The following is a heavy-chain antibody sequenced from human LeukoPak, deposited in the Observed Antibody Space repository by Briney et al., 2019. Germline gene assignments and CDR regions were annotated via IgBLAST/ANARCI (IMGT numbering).Heavy chain of an antibody. Sequence: SETLSLACTVSGGSISSSSYYWSWIRQHPGKGLEWIGYIYYSGSTYYNPSLKSRVTISVDTSKNQFSLKLSSVTAADTAVYYCARAGRLQYGDYVAFDYWGQGTLVTVSS. CDR1: GGSISSSSYY. D-gene: IGHD4-17*01. CDR3: ARAGRLQYGDYVAFDY. J-gene: IGHJ4*02. V-gene: IGHV4-31*03. CDR2: IYYSGST.